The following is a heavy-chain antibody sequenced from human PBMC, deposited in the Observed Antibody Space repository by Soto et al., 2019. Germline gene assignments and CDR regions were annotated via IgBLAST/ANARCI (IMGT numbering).Heavy chain of an antibody. CDR3: ARDRSSWYSGWFDP. D-gene: IGHD6-13*01. CDR2: ISYDGSNK. J-gene: IGHJ5*02. Sequence: GGSPRLSCAASGFTFSSYAMHWVRQAPGKGLEWVAVISYDGSNKYYADSVKGRFTISRDNSKNTLYLQMNSLRAEDTAVYYCARDRSSWYSGWFDPWGQGTLVTVSS. V-gene: IGHV3-30-3*01. CDR1: GFTFSSYA.